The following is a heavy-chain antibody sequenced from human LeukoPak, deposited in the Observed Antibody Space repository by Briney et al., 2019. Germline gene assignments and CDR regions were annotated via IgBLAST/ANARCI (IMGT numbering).Heavy chain of an antibody. Sequence: AASVTVSCKASGYTFTSYGISWVRQAPGQGLEWMGWISAYDGNTHYAQKLQGRVTMTTDTTTNTAYMDLRSLRSDDTAVYYCARDPPRGNTWYGFDYWGQGTLVTVSS. CDR2: ISAYDGNT. D-gene: IGHD6-13*01. J-gene: IGHJ4*02. CDR3: ARDPPRGNTWYGFDY. CDR1: GYTFTSYG. V-gene: IGHV1-18*01.